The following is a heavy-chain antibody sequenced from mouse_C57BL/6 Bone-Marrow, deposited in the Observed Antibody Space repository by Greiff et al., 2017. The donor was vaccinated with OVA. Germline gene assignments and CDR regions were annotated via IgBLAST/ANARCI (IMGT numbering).Heavy chain of an antibody. Sequence: QVQLQQPGAELVMPGASVKLSCKASGYTFTSYWMHWVKQRPGQGLEWIGEIDPSDSYTNYNQKFKGKSTLTVDKSSSTAYMQLSSLTSEDSAVYYCARRGPRYFDVWGTGTTVTVSS. CDR2: IDPSDSYT. V-gene: IGHV1-69*01. CDR3: ARRGPRYFDV. J-gene: IGHJ1*03. CDR1: GYTFTSYW.